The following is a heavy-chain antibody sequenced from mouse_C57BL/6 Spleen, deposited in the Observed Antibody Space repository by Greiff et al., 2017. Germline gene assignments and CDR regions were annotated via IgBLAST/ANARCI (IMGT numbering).Heavy chain of an antibody. CDR2: INPGSGGT. J-gene: IGHJ2*01. CDR1: GYAFTNYL. Sequence: QVQLQQSGAELVRPGTSVKVSCKASGYAFTNYLIEWVKQRSGQGLEWIGVINPGSGGTNYNEKFKGKATLTADKSSSTAYMQLSSLTSEDSAVYFCARTYYYSNYWGQGTTLTVSS. D-gene: IGHD2-5*01. CDR3: ARTYYYSNY. V-gene: IGHV1-54*01.